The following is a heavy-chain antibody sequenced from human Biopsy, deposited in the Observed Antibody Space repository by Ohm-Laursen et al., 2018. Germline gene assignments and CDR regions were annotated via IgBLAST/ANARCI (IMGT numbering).Heavy chain of an antibody. CDR3: ARGRRHCSGTCSRWYFDL. V-gene: IGHV1-2*02. CDR1: GYTFTAFS. D-gene: IGHD2-2*01. Sequence: ASVKVSCKPSGYTFTAFSVHWLRQAPGQGLEWMGWINPKSGDTDYPQNFQGRVSMIRDTSISTAYMDLSRLRSDDTAVYYCARGRRHCSGTCSRWYFDLWGRGTLVTVSS. J-gene: IGHJ2*01. CDR2: INPKSGDT.